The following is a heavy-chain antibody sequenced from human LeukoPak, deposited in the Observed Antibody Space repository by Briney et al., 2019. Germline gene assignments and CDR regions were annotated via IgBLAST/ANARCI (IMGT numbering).Heavy chain of an antibody. V-gene: IGHV4-59*01. D-gene: IGHD6-13*01. J-gene: IGHJ4*02. CDR3: ARVDGYSSSWYDYYFDY. CDR1: GGSISSYY. CDR2: IYYSGST. Sequence: PSETLSLTCTVSGGSISSYYWSWIRQPPGKGLEWIGYIYYSGSTSYNPSLKSRVTISVDTSKNQFSLKLSSVTAADTAVYYCARVDGYSSSWYDYYFDYWGQGTLVTVSS.